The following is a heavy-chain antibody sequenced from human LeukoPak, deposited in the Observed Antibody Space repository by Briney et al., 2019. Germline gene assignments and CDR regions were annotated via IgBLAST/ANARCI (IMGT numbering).Heavy chain of an antibody. Sequence: SETLSLTCAVYGGSFSGYYWSWIRQPPGKGLEWIGEINHSGSTNYNPSLKSRVTISVDTSKNQFSLKLSSVTAADTAVYYCASGAVAGTGGYWGQGTLVTVSS. CDR2: INHSGST. D-gene: IGHD6-19*01. V-gene: IGHV4-34*01. CDR3: ASGAVAGTGGY. CDR1: GGSFSGYY. J-gene: IGHJ4*02.